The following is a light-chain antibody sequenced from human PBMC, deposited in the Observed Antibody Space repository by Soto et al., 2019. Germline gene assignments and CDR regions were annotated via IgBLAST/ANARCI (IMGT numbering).Light chain of an antibody. CDR2: DAS. J-gene: IGKJ2*01. Sequence: DIQMTQSPSTLSASVGDTVTITCRASQSVSNWLAWYQQKPGKAPKLLIYDASSLQIGVPSRFSGRGSGTEFTLTISSLQPDDFASYYCQQYNGHLFTFGHGTKLEIK. CDR3: QQYNGHLFT. CDR1: QSVSNW. V-gene: IGKV1-5*01.